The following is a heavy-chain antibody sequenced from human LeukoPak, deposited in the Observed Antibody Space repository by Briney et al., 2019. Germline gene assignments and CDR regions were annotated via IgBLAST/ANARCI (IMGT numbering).Heavy chain of an antibody. J-gene: IGHJ6*03. Sequence: PSETLSLTCTVSGYSISSGYYWGWIRQPPGKGLEWIGSIYHSGSTYYNPSLKSRVTISVDTSKNQFSLKLSSVTAADTAVYYCASGYYGSGSYGYYYYYMDVWGKGTTVTISS. CDR2: IYHSGST. CDR3: ASGYYGSGSYGYYYYYMDV. CDR1: GYSISSGYY. V-gene: IGHV4-38-2*02. D-gene: IGHD3-10*01.